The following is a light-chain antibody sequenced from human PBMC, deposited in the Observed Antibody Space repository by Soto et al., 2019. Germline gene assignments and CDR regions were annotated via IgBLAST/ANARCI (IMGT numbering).Light chain of an antibody. V-gene: IGKV3-15*01. CDR2: GAS. J-gene: IGKJ3*01. CDR1: PSVSSN. Sequence: EIVMTQSPATLSVSPGERATLSCRASPSVSSNLAWYQQRPCQAPSLLIYGASTRATGIPARFSGSGSETEFTLTIISLQPEDVAVYYCQQYNSRPPFTFGAGTKVAIK. CDR3: QQYNSRPPFT.